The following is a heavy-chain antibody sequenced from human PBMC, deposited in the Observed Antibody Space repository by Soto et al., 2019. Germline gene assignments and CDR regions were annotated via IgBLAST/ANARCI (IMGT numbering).Heavy chain of an antibody. CDR2: ISSSSSYI. CDR1: GFTFSSYS. CDR3: ARVIDSSGYYSFYEDY. D-gene: IGHD3-22*01. J-gene: IGHJ4*02. Sequence: PEGSLRLSCAASGFTFSSYSMNWVRQAPGKGLEWVSSISSSSSYIYYADSVKGRFTISRDNAKNSLYLQMNSLRAEDTAVYYCARVIDSSGYYSFYEDYWGQGTLVNVSS. V-gene: IGHV3-21*01.